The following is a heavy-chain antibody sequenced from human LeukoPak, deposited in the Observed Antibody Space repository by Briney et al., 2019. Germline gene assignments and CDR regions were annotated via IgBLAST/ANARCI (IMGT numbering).Heavy chain of an antibody. Sequence: PGGSLRLSCAASGFTFSSYAMHWVRQAPGKGLEWVSYISSSSSTIYYADSVKGRFTISRDNAKNSLYLQMNSLRAEDTAVYYCARDLGQYYDTSDNWFDPWGQGTLVTVSS. D-gene: IGHD3-22*01. J-gene: IGHJ5*02. V-gene: IGHV3-48*01. CDR3: ARDLGQYYDTSDNWFDP. CDR2: ISSSSSTI. CDR1: GFTFSSYA.